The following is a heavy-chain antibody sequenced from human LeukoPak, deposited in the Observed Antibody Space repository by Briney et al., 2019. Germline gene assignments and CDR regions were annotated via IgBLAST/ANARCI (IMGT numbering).Heavy chain of an antibody. CDR3: ARGQVGDY. D-gene: IGHD1-26*01. CDR1: GGSFSGYY. Sequence: SETLSLTCTVYGGSFSGYYWSWIRQPPGKGLEWIGEINHSGSTNYNPSLKSRVTISVDTSKNQFSLKLSSVTAADTAVYYCARGQVGDYWGQGTLVTVSS. J-gene: IGHJ4*02. CDR2: INHSGST. V-gene: IGHV4-34*01.